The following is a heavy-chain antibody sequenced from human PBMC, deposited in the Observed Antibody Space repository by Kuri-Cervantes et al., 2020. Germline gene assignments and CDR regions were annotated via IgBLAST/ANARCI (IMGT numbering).Heavy chain of an antibody. CDR1: GFTVSSNY. CDR2: IYSGGST. Sequence: GGSLRLSCAASGFTVSSNYMSWVRQAPGKGLEWVSVIYSGGSTYYADSVKGRFTISRDNSENTPYLQMNSLRAEDTAVYYCARARVMYYYDSSGRIDYWGQGTLVPSPQ. J-gene: IGHJ4*02. CDR3: ARARVMYYYDSSGRIDY. V-gene: IGHV3-66*01. D-gene: IGHD3-22*01.